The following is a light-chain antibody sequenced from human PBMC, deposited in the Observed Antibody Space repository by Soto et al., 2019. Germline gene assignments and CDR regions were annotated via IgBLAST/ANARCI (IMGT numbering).Light chain of an antibody. J-gene: IGKJ1*01. Sequence: EIVLTQSPATLSLSPGERATLSCRASQGVSSYLAWYQQKPGQAPRLLIYDASNRATGIPARFSGSGSGTDFTLTISSLEPEDFAVYYCQQRSNWSFGQGTKVDNK. CDR3: QQRSNWS. CDR1: QGVSSY. CDR2: DAS. V-gene: IGKV3-11*01.